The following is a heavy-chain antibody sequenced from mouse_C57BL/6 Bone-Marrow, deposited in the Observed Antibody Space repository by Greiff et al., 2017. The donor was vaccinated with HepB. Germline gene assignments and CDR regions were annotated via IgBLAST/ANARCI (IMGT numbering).Heavy chain of an antibody. CDR3: ARTSVRGAMDY. CDR2: INYDGSST. D-gene: IGHD1-1*01. Sequence: EVNVVESEGGLVQPGSSMKLSCTASGFTFSDYYMAWVRQVPEKGLEWVANINYDGSSTCYLDSLKSRFIISRDNAKNILYLQMSSLKSEDTATYYCARTSVRGAMDYWGQGTSVTVSS. J-gene: IGHJ4*01. CDR1: GFTFSDYY. V-gene: IGHV5-16*01.